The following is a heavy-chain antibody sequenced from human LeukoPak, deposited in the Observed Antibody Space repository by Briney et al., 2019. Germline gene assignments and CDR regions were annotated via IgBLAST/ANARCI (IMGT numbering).Heavy chain of an antibody. Sequence: TGGSLRLSCAASGFIFSSAWMSWVRQAPGKGLEWVGHIKTKTDGGTTDYAAPVKGRFTISRDDSKNTVYLQMNSLKTEDTAVYYCSTTHYNFGDLDHWGQGTLVTVSS. J-gene: IGHJ4*02. CDR1: GFIFSSAW. V-gene: IGHV3-15*01. CDR3: STTHYNFGDLDH. CDR2: IKTKTDGGTT. D-gene: IGHD3/OR15-3a*01.